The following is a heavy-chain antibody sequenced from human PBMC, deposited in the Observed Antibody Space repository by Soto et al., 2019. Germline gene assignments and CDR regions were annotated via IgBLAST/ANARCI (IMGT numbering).Heavy chain of an antibody. CDR3: AKASGDYVRGNWFDP. CDR2: NSGSGGST. Sequence: GGSLRLSCAASGFTFSSYAMNWVRQAPGKGLEWVSGNSGSGGSTYYADSVKGRFTISRDNSKNTLYLQMKSLRVEDTAVYYCAKASGDYVRGNWFDPWGQGTLVTVSS. CDR1: GFTFSSYA. J-gene: IGHJ5*02. V-gene: IGHV3-23*01. D-gene: IGHD4-17*01.